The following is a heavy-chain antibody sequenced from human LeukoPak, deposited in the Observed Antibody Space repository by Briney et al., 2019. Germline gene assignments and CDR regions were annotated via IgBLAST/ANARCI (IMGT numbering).Heavy chain of an antibody. J-gene: IGHJ4*02. CDR3: ARRVAGTGLFDY. Sequence: SETLSLTCTVSGGSISNDYWSWIRQPPGKGLEWIGYNYYSGSTSYNPSLRSRVTISIDTSKNQFSLKLSSVTAADTAVYYCARRVAGTGLFDYWGQGTLVTVSA. D-gene: IGHD6-19*01. V-gene: IGHV4-59*01. CDR1: GGSISNDY. CDR2: NYYSGST.